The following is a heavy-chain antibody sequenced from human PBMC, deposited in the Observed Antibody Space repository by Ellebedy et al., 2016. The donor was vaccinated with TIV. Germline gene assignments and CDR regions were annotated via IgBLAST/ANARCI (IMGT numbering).Heavy chain of an antibody. CDR2: INGDGSST. CDR3: ARDGIAAVGYGMDV. D-gene: IGHD6-13*01. Sequence: PGGSLRLSCAASGFSFSSYWMHRVRQVPGKGPVWVSRINGDGSSTTYVDSVKGRFTVSRDNAKNTLSLQMISLRAEDTGVYYCARDGIAAVGYGMDVWGQGTTVTVSS. V-gene: IGHV3-74*01. J-gene: IGHJ6*01. CDR1: GFSFSSYW.